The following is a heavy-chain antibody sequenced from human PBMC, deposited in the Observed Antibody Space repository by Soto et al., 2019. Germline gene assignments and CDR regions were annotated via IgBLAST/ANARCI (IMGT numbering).Heavy chain of an antibody. J-gene: IGHJ6*02. Sequence: QVQLVQSGAEVKKPGASVKVSCKASGYTFTSYYMHWVRQAPGQGLEWMGIINPSGGSTSYAQKCQGRVTMTRDTSTSTVYMELSSLRSEDTAVYYCARAKGTGTPYYGMDVWGQGTTVTVSS. CDR3: ARAKGTGTPYYGMDV. V-gene: IGHV1-46*01. D-gene: IGHD1-7*01. CDR1: GYTFTSYY. CDR2: INPSGGST.